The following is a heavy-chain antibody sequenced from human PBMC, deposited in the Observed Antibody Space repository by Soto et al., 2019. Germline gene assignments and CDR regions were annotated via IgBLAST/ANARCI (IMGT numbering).Heavy chain of an antibody. CDR3: ARGQAAAGTNWFDS. CDR2: MNPNSGNT. Sequence: QVQLVQSGAEVKKPGASVKVSCKASGYTFISYDINWVRQATGQGLEWMGWMNPNSGNTGYAQKFQGRVTMTRSTSISTAYMESSSLRSEDTAVYYCARGQAAAGTNWFDSWGQGTLVTVSS. J-gene: IGHJ5*01. CDR1: GYTFISYD. D-gene: IGHD6-13*01. V-gene: IGHV1-8*01.